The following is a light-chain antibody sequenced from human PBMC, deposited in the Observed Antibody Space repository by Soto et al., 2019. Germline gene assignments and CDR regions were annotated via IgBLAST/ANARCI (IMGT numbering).Light chain of an antibody. CDR2: DAS. Sequence: IVVTQSPATLSVSPGERVTLSCRASQGVGSNLAWYQQRPGQAPRLLIYDASTRATGIPDRFSGSGSGTDFTLTISSLQSEDFAVYYCQQYNNWPPPFTFGPGTKVDIK. CDR3: QQYNNWPPPFT. CDR1: QGVGSN. J-gene: IGKJ3*01. V-gene: IGKV3-15*01.